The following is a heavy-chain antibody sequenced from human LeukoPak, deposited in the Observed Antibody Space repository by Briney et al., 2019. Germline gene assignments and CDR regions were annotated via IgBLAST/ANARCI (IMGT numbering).Heavy chain of an antibody. J-gene: IGHJ4*02. CDR2: IYYSGST. CDR3: VLAVAGPEFDY. V-gene: IGHV4-39*01. CDR1: GGSISSSSYY. D-gene: IGHD6-19*01. Sequence: TXSLTCTVSGGSISSSSYYWGWIRXPPGKGLEWIGSIYYSGSTYYNPSLKSRVTISVDTSKNPFSLKLSSVTAADTAVYYCVLAVAGPEFDYWGQGTLVTVSS.